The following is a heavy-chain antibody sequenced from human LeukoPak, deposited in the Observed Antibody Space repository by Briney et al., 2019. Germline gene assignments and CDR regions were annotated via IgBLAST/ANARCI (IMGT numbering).Heavy chain of an antibody. Sequence: GASVKVSCKASGGTLSRYAISWVRQAPGQGLEWMGGIIPVFGTANYAQKFQGRVTITTDESTSTAYMELSSLRSEDTAVYYCASGTVRGDLGYLDYWGQGTLVTVSS. CDR1: GGTLSRYA. D-gene: IGHD3-10*01. J-gene: IGHJ4*02. CDR3: ASGTVRGDLGYLDY. V-gene: IGHV1-69*05. CDR2: IIPVFGTA.